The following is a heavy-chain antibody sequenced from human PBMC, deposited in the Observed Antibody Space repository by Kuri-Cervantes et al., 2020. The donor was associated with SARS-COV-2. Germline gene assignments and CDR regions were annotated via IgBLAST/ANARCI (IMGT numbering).Heavy chain of an antibody. CDR2: ISYDGSNK. D-gene: IGHD6-19*01. J-gene: IGHJ3*02. V-gene: IGHV3-30*18. CDR1: GFTFSSYG. CDR3: AKDDSSGWRLDASDI. Sequence: LSLTCAASGFTFSSYGMHWVRQAPGKGLEWVAVISYDGSNKYYADSVKGRFTISRDNSKNTLYLQMNSLRAEDTAVYYCAKDDSSGWRLDASDIWGQGTMVTVSS.